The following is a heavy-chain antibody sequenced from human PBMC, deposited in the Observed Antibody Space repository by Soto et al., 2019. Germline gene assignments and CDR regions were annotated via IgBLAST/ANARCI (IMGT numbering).Heavy chain of an antibody. CDR1: GGTFSSYA. CDR3: XXXXXXXXXXXXXXXXX. V-gene: IGHV1-69*12. Sequence: QVQLVQSGAEVKKPGSSVKVSCKASGGTFSSYAISWVRQAPGQGLEWMGGIIPIFGTANYAQKFQGRVTITADESTSTAYMELSXLXXXXXXXXXXXXXXXXXXXXXXXXXXXXGQGTTVTVSS. CDR2: IIPIFGTA. J-gene: IGHJ6*02.